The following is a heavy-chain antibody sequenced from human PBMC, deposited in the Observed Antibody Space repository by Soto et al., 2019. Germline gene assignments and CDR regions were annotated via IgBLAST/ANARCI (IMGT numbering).Heavy chain of an antibody. D-gene: IGHD5-12*01. Sequence: SETLSLTCTVSGGSISSSSYYWGWIRQPPGKGLEWIGSIYYSGSTYYNPSLKSRVTISVDTSKNQFSLKLSSVTAADTAVYYCARGKVATNAGYYYMDVWGKGTTVTISS. CDR2: IYYSGST. J-gene: IGHJ6*03. V-gene: IGHV4-39*01. CDR1: GGSISSSSYY. CDR3: ARGKVATNAGYYYMDV.